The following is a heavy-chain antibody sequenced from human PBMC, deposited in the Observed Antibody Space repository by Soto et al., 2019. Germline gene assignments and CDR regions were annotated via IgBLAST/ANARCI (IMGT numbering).Heavy chain of an antibody. Sequence: SGPTLVNPTETLTLTCTVSGLSLSNGRLGVSWIRQPPGKALEWLAHIFSNDDKSYSTSLRSRLTISKDTSRSQVVLTMTNMDPWDAAIFYCALKRDFSQTDCFLPWSAPGGEGPRVTVSS. J-gene: IGHJ5*02. CDR2: IFSNDDK. D-gene: IGHD2-21*01. CDR3: ALKRDFSQTDCFLPWSAP. V-gene: IGHV2-26*01. CDR1: GLSLSNGRLG.